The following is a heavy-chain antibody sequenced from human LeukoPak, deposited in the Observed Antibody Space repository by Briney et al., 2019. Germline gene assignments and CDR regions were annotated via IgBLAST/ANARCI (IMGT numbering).Heavy chain of an antibody. D-gene: IGHD1-26*01. CDR3: AKAGALVRSYMDV. J-gene: IGHJ6*03. CDR1: GITFSSYA. Sequence: GGSLRLSCAASGITFSSYAMSWVRQAPGKGLEWVSVISGSGGSTYYADSVRGRFTLSRDNSKRMLYLQMNSLRAEDTAVYYCAKAGALVRSYMDVWGKRTTVTVSS. CDR2: ISGSGGST. V-gene: IGHV3-23*01.